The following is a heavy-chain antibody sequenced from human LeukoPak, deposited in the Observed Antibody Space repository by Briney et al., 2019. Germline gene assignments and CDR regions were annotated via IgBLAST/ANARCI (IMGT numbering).Heavy chain of an antibody. V-gene: IGHV3-49*04. CDR2: IRSKAYGGTT. CDR3: TRDRNLVGVPSDAFDI. J-gene: IGHJ3*02. D-gene: IGHD1-26*01. Sequence: PGGSLRLSCTASGFTFGDYAMSWVRQAPGKGLEWVGFIRSKAYGGTTEYAASVKGRLTISRDASKRIAYLQMNSLKTEDTAVYYCTRDRNLVGVPSDAFDIWGQGTMVTVSS. CDR1: GFTFGDYA.